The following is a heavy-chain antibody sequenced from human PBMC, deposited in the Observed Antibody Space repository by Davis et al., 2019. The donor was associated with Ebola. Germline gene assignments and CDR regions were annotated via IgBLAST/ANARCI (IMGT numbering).Heavy chain of an antibody. Sequence: GESLKISCAASGFNFRSYWMHWVRQTPGKGLEWVSGVSGSDGSTYYADSVRGRFTISRDNSKNTLYLQMNSLRAEDTAVYYCAKVGSSDHGTLYSFDYWGQGTLVSVSS. CDR1: GFNFRSYW. V-gene: IGHV3-23*01. CDR3: AKVGSSDHGTLYSFDY. J-gene: IGHJ4*02. D-gene: IGHD4-17*01. CDR2: VSGSDGST.